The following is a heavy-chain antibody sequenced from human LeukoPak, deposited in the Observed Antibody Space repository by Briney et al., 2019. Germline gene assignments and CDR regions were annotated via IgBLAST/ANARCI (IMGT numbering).Heavy chain of an antibody. Sequence: SVKVSCTASGGTFSSYAISWVRQAPGQGLEWMGGIIPIFGTANYAQKFQGRVTITADESTSTAYMELSSLRSEDTAVYYCSSSVYYYYYGMDVWGQGTTVTVSS. J-gene: IGHJ6*02. CDR3: SSSVYYYYYGMDV. V-gene: IGHV1-69*13. CDR1: GGTFSSYA. D-gene: IGHD6-6*01. CDR2: IIPIFGTA.